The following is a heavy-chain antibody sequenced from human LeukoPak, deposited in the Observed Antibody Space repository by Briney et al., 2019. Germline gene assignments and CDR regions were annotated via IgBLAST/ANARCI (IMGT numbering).Heavy chain of an antibody. CDR1: GFTFSSYV. Sequence: GGSLRLSCAASGFTFSSYVMSWVRQAPGKGLEWVSAISRSGDNTYYADSVKGRFTISRGNSKNTLYLQMNSLRAEDTALYYCAKHGYCSGISYFFDFWGQGTLVTVSS. J-gene: IGHJ4*02. CDR3: AKHGYCSGISYFFDF. V-gene: IGHV3-23*01. D-gene: IGHD2-2*03. CDR2: ISRSGDNT.